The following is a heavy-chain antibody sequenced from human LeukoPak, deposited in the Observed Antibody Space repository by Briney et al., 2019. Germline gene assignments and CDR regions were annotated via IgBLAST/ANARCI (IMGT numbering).Heavy chain of an antibody. CDR3: ASNTISLGPYYYYGMDV. D-gene: IGHD3-9*01. CDR2: ISGGSDYI. J-gene: IGHJ6*02. V-gene: IGHV3-21*01. Sequence: GRSLRLSCAVSGSTFNTYSMNWVRQAPGKGLEWVSSISGGSDYIYYADSVKGRFSISRDNARNSLYLQMISLRAEDTALYYCASNTISLGPYYYYGMDVWGQGTTATVSS. CDR1: GSTFNTYS.